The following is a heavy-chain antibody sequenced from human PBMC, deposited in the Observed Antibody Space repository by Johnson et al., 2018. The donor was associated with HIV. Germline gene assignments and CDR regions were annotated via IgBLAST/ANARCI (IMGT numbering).Heavy chain of an antibody. V-gene: IGHV3-53*01. CDR2: IYSGGNT. CDR1: GFTVSSNY. CDR3: AGLGGGHDAFDI. D-gene: IGHD3-16*01. J-gene: IGHJ3*02. Sequence: VQLVESRGGVVQPGGSLRLSCAASGFTVSSNYMSWVRQAPGKGLEWVSIIYSGGNTYYADSVKGRFTISRDNSKNTLYLQMNSLRAEDMAVYYCAGLGGGHDAFDIWGQGTMVTVSS.